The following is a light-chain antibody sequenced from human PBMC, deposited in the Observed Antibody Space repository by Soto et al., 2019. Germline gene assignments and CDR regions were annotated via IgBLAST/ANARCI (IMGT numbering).Light chain of an antibody. Sequence: SVLPQPASVSGSPGQSITISCTATSSDVGDFKYVSWYQQHPGKAPKLMIYDVNTRPSGVSARFSGSKSGNTASLTISGLQAEDEADYYCSSYTSRSYVFGTGTKLTVL. CDR2: DVN. CDR1: SSDVGDFKY. V-gene: IGLV2-14*03. J-gene: IGLJ1*01. CDR3: SSYTSRSYV.